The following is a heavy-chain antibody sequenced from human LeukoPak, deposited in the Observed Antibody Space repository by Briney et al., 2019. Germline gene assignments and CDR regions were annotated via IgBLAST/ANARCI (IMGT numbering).Heavy chain of an antibody. D-gene: IGHD2-2*01. Sequence: SVKVSCKASGGTFSRYAISWVRQAPGQGLEWMGGIIPIFGTANYAQKFQGRVTITADESTSTAYMELSSLRSEDTAVYYCARVGPYCSSTSCPMNNWGQGTMVTVSS. V-gene: IGHV1-69*13. CDR3: ARVGPYCSSTSCPMNN. J-gene: IGHJ3*01. CDR1: GGTFSRYA. CDR2: IIPIFGTA.